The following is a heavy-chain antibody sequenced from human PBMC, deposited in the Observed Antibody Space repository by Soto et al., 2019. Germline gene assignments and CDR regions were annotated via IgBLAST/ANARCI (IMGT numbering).Heavy chain of an antibody. CDR1: GLTFSNYA. CDR3: AKGADSNGWEHLDY. V-gene: IGHV3-23*01. Sequence: PGGSLRLSCAASGLTFSNYAMTWVRQVPGKGLEWVPSISGDAGFTYFADSVKDRFTISRDNSKNTPYLQMNSLRADDTALYYCAKGADSNGWEHLDYWGQGXLVTVYS. CDR2: ISGDAGFT. J-gene: IGHJ4*02. D-gene: IGHD6-19*01.